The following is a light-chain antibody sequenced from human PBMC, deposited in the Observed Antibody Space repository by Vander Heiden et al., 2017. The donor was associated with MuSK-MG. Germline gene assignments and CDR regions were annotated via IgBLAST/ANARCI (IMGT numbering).Light chain of an antibody. V-gene: IGKV1-NL1*01. Sequence: DIQMTQSPSSLAASVGDRVTITCRASQGISNSLAWYQQKPGKAPRLLLYAASKLERGVPSRFSGSGYGTDFTLTISSRQPEDFASYYCQQHVSNLLVTFGGGTKVEIK. CDR1: QGISNS. CDR3: QQHVSNLLVT. J-gene: IGKJ4*01. CDR2: AAS.